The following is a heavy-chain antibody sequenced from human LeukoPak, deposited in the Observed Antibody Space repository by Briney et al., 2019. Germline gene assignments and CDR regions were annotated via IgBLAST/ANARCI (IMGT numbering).Heavy chain of an antibody. CDR2: IYYTGKT. D-gene: IGHD1-26*01. Sequence: SETLSLTCTVSGDSVSNGNYYWSWLRQPPGKALEWIGYIYYTGKTYYNPSLKSRVTISVDTSKNQFSLRLNSVTAADTAVYYCARSRAFNSGAFDPWGQGSLVTVSS. CDR3: ARSRAFNSGAFDP. J-gene: IGHJ5*02. CDR1: GDSVSNGNYY. V-gene: IGHV4-61*01.